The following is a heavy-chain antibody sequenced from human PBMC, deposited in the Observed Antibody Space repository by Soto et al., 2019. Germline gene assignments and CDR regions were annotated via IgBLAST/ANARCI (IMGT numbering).Heavy chain of an antibody. CDR2: IGSSGSTI. CDR1: GFTFSSYE. D-gene: IGHD6-6*01. J-gene: IGHJ5*02. Sequence: PGGSLRLSCAASGFTFSSYERNWVRQAPGKGLEWVSYIGSSGSTIYYADSVKGRFTISRDNAKNSLYLQMNSLRAEDTAVYYCARVQYSSSFWFDPWGQGTLVTVYS. CDR3: ARVQYSSSFWFDP. V-gene: IGHV3-48*03.